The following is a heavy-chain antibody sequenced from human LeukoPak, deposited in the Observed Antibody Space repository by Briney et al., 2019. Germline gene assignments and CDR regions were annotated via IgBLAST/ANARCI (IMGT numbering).Heavy chain of an antibody. D-gene: IGHD6-13*01. J-gene: IGHJ5*02. CDR1: GGSISSYY. V-gene: IGHV4-59*01. CDR3: ARSDTSSPSWFDP. CDR2: IYYSGST. Sequence: KSSETLSLTCTVSGGSISSYYWSWIRQPPGKGLEWIGCIYYSGSTNYNPSLKSRVTISVDTSKNQFSLKLSSVTAADTAVYYCARSDTSSPSWFDPWGQGTLVTVSS.